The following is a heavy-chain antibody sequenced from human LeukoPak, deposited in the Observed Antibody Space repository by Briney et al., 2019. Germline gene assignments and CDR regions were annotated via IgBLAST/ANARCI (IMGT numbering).Heavy chain of an antibody. CDR3: ARENWNVAKYVLDI. CDR1: GFTFSAYG. D-gene: IGHD1-1*01. V-gene: IGHV3-33*01. J-gene: IGHJ3*02. CDR2: IRYDGTET. Sequence: PGSSLRLSCVASGFTFSAYGMHWVRQAPGRGPDWVTGIRYDGTETAYADSVKGHFTISRDNSRSTLYLQMNSLRVDDTAMYYCARENWNVAKYVLDIWGQGTLVSVAS.